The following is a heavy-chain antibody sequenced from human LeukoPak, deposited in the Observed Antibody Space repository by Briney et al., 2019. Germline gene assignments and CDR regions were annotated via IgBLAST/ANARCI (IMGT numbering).Heavy chain of an antibody. V-gene: IGHV4-39*01. J-gene: IGHJ5*02. CDR1: GGSISSSSYY. CDR2: IYYSGST. Sequence: PSETLSLTCTVSGGSISSSSYYWGWIRQPPGKGLEWIGSIYYSGSTYYNPSLKSRFTICVKTDKNQFALKQSSVTAADTAVYCCARHYPGDFWSVQYNWFDPWGQGTLVTVSS. CDR3: ARHYPGDFWSVQYNWFDP. D-gene: IGHD3-3*01.